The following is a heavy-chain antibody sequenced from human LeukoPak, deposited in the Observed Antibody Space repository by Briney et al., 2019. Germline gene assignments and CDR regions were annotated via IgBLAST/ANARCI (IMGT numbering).Heavy chain of an antibody. J-gene: IGHJ3*02. CDR3: AKETYYYDSSGYFFGAFDI. CDR1: GFTLSSYG. V-gene: IGHV3-30*18. Sequence: GGSLRLSCAASGFTLSSYGMHWVRQAPGKGLEWVAVISYDGSNKYYADSVKGRFTISRDNSKNTLYLQMNSLRAEDTAVYYCAKETYYYDSSGYFFGAFDIWGRGTMVTVSS. D-gene: IGHD3-22*01. CDR2: ISYDGSNK.